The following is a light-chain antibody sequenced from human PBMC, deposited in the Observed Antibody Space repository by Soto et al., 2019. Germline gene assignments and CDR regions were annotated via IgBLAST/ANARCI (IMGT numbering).Light chain of an antibody. J-gene: IGKJ3*01. CDR2: AAF. V-gene: IGKV1-27*01. Sequence: DIPMTQSPSSLSASVGDRVTITCRASQGISNYLACYQQKPGRVPKLLIYAAFTLQSGVQSRFSRSGSGTDFTITIRRLQPEDVANYYCLKYASVPPAFGPGTKVEI. CDR1: QGISNY. CDR3: LKYASVPPA.